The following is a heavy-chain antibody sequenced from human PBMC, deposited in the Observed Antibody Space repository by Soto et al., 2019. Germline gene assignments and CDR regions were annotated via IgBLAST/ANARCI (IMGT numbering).Heavy chain of an antibody. CDR2: ISSSSSYI. D-gene: IGHD4-17*01. Sequence: PVGSLRLSCAASGFTFSSYSMNWVRQAPGKGLEWVSSISSSSSYIYYADSVKGRFTISRDNAKNSLYLQTNSLRAEDTAVYYCARDFGSGDGFDYWGQGTLVTVSS. V-gene: IGHV3-21*01. J-gene: IGHJ4*02. CDR1: GFTFSSYS. CDR3: ARDFGSGDGFDY.